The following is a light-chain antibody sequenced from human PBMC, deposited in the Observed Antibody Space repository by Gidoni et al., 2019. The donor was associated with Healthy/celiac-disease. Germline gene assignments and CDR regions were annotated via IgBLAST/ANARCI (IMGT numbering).Light chain of an antibody. CDR1: SSDVGGYNY. J-gene: IGLJ2*01. CDR2: DVS. V-gene: IGLV2-14*01. CDR3: SSYTSSSTLGVI. Sequence: QSALTQPDSVSGSPGQSITISFTGTSSDVGGYNYVSWYQQHPGKAPKLMIYDVSSRPSGVSNRFSASKSGNTASLTISGLQSEDEADYSCSSYTSSSTLGVIFGGGTKLTVL.